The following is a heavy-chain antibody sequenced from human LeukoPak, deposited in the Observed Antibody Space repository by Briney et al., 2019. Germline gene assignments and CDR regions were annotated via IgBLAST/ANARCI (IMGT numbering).Heavy chain of an antibody. V-gene: IGHV4-34*01. J-gene: IGHJ6*03. CDR2: IIHSGSS. Sequence: SETLSLTCAVYGESFSGKSWSWIRQPPGKGLEWIGEIIHSGSSNYNPSLKSRVTISVDTSKNQFSLKLSSVTAADTAVYYCARGTEWELLRRYYYYMDVWGKGTTVTVSS. CDR3: ARGTEWELLRRYYYYMDV. CDR1: GESFSGKS. D-gene: IGHD1-26*01.